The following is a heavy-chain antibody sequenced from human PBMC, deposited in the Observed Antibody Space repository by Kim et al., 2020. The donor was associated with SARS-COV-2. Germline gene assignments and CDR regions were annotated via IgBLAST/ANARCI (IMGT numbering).Heavy chain of an antibody. J-gene: IGHJ6*02. D-gene: IGHD6-6*01. Sequence: LRSRVTISVDTSKNQFSLKLSSVTAADTAVYYCARVGELASSYYYYGMDVWGQGTTVTVSS. CDR3: ARVGELASSYYYYGMDV. V-gene: IGHV4-59*01.